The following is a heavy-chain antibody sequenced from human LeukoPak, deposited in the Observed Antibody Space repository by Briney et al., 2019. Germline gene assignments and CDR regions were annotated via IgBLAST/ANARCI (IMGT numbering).Heavy chain of an antibody. J-gene: IGHJ3*02. D-gene: IGHD5-12*01. V-gene: IGHV3-23*01. CDR2: ISGSGGST. CDR3: AKGTINSYDAFDI. CDR1: GFTFSSYA. Sequence: GGSLRLSCAASGFTFSSYAMSWVRQAPGKGLEWVSAISGSGGSTYYADSVKGRFTIPRDNSKNTLYLQMNSLRAEDTAVYYCAKGTINSYDAFDIWGQGTMVTVSS.